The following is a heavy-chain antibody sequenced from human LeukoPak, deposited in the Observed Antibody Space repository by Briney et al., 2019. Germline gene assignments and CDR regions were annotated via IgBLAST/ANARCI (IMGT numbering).Heavy chain of an antibody. J-gene: IGHJ3*01. Sequence: ASVKVSCKASGDTFSSYYMHWVRQAPGQGLEWMGIINPSGGSITYAQMFQGRVTMTGDMSTSAVYMELSSLSSEDTSVYYWARGRHYYESSDYYYEGDAFDVWGQGTMVTVSS. CDR2: INPSGGSI. CDR3: ARGRHYYESSDYYYEGDAFDV. D-gene: IGHD3-22*01. V-gene: IGHV1-46*01. CDR1: GDTFSSYY.